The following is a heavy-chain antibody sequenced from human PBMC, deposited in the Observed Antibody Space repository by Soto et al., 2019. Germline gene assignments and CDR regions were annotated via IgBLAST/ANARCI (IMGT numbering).Heavy chain of an antibody. CDR1: GYSFTIYW. J-gene: IGHJ4*02. CDR3: ARLEARYYFDY. CDR2: IYPGDSDT. Sequence: GESLKISCNGSGYSFTIYWIGWVRQMPGKGLEWMGIIYPGDSDTRYSPSFQGQVTISADKSISTAYLQWSGLKASDTAMYYCARLEARYYFDYWGQGTLVTVSS. V-gene: IGHV5-51*01.